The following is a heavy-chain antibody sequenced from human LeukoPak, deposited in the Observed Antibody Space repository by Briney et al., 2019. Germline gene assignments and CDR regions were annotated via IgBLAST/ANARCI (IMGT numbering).Heavy chain of an antibody. Sequence: SETLSLTCTVSGGSVSSGSYYWSWIRQPPGKGLEWIGYIYYTGSTNSNPSLKSRVTISLDTSKNQFSLKLNSVTAADTALYYCARLYCTRTSCHLDFWGQGTLVTVSS. J-gene: IGHJ4*02. D-gene: IGHD2-2*01. CDR1: GGSVSSGSYY. CDR2: IYYTGST. CDR3: ARLYCTRTSCHLDF. V-gene: IGHV4-61*01.